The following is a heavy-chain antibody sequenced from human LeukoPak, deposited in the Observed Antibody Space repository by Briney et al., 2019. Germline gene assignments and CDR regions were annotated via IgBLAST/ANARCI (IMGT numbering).Heavy chain of an antibody. D-gene: IGHD3-3*01. J-gene: IGHJ3*02. CDR3: ASPGQLRFLVDAFDI. Sequence: ASVKVSCKASGYTFTSYYMHWVRQAPGQGLEWMGIINPSGGSTSYAQKFQGRVTMTRDTSTSTVYMELSSLRSEDTAVYYCASPGQLRFLVDAFDIWGQGTMVTVSS. V-gene: IGHV1-46*01. CDR1: GYTFTSYY. CDR2: INPSGGST.